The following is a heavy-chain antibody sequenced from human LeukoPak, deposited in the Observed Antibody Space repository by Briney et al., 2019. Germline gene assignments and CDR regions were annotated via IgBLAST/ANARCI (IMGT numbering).Heavy chain of an antibody. D-gene: IGHD1-26*01. CDR3: AREGVVGATANHYDY. CDR2: IKQDGSAK. V-gene: IGHV3-7*01. CDR1: GFTFSTYW. Sequence: GGSLRLSCAATGFTFSTYWMSWVRQAPGKGLEWVANIKQDGSAKYYVDSVKGRFTISRDDAKNSLYLQMNSLRAEDTGVYYCAREGVVGATANHYDYWGQGSLVTVSS. J-gene: IGHJ4*02.